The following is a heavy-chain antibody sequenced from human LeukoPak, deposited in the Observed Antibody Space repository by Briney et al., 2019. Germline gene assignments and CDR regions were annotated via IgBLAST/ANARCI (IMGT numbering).Heavy chain of an antibody. D-gene: IGHD3-10*01. CDR3: ARLNDSGSNYCDY. J-gene: IGHJ4*02. Sequence: GGSLRLSCAASGFTFSDYYMSWVRQAPGKGLKWVSYISSSSSHPNYADSAQDRSTIPRANPKNTPYPQMNSLRAEDPAVYYCARLNDSGSNYCDYWGEGTLGTVSP. V-gene: IGHV3-11*03. CDR1: GFTFSDYY. CDR2: ISSSSSHP.